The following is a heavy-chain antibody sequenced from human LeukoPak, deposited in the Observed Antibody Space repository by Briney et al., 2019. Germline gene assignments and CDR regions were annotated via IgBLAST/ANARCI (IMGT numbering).Heavy chain of an antibody. CDR2: ISTSSRST. D-gene: IGHD3-10*01. V-gene: IGHV3-48*01. Sequence: PGGSLRLSCTASGFTFIGFSMHWVRRAPGKGLEWLSYISTSSRSTYYADSVKGRFTISRDNAKNTLFLDMHSLRPGDSAVYYCARSAVRGVACDYWGQGTLLTVSS. CDR1: GFTFIGFS. CDR3: ARSAVRGVACDY. J-gene: IGHJ4*02.